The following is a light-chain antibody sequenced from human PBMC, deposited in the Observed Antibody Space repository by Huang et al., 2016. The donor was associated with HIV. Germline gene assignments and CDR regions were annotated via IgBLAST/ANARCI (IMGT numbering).Light chain of an antibody. V-gene: IGKV3-20*01. J-gene: IGKJ2*01. Sequence: EIILTQSPATLSLSAGETATPSCRASQSVSASNLALYQQKLGQARRLLIYGPSTRATGIPDRCTASGAGADFALTISRLEPEDFAVYYCQHYGTLFTFGQGTEVEIK. CDR2: GPS. CDR1: QSVSASN. CDR3: QHYGTLFT.